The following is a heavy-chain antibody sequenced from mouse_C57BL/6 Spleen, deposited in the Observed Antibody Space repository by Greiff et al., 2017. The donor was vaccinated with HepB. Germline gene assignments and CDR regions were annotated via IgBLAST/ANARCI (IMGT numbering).Heavy chain of an antibody. CDR1: GYTFTSYW. D-gene: IGHD2-4*01. CDR3: ARALYDYDVPYAMDY. Sequence: QVQLQQPGAELVKPGASVKLSCKASGYTFTSYWMQWVKQRPGQGLEWIGVIDPSDSYTNYNQKFKGKATLTVDTSSSTAYMQLSSLTSEDSAVYYCARALYDYDVPYAMDYWGQGTSVTVSS. J-gene: IGHJ4*01. CDR2: IDPSDSYT. V-gene: IGHV1-50*01.